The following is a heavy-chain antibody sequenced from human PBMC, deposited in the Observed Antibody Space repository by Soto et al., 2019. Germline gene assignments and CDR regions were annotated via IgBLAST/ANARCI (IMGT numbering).Heavy chain of an antibody. CDR1: GYIFSNYA. CDR3: ARGITLPTPLDY. Sequence: ASVKVSCKACGYIFSNYAIHWVRQAPGQRLEWMGWINAGKGDTIYSQKFQDRISINRDTSASTAYMEMGRLRPEDTAMYYCARGITLPTPLDYWG. CDR2: INAGKGDT. D-gene: IGHD1-20*01. J-gene: IGHJ4*01. V-gene: IGHV1-3*01.